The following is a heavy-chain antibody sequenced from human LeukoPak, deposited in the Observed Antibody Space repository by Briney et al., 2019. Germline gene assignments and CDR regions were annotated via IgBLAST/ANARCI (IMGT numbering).Heavy chain of an antibody. CDR2: IIPIFGTA. CDR1: GGTFSSYA. D-gene: IGHD3-22*01. V-gene: IGHV1-69*05. J-gene: IGHJ4*01. CDR3: ARSNRDDSSGYPDY. Sequence: SVKVSCKASGGTFSSYAISWVRQAPGQGLEWMGGIIPIFGTANYAQKFQGRVTITTDESTSTAYMELSSLRSEDTAVYYCARSNRDDSSGYPDYWXXXTLVTVSS.